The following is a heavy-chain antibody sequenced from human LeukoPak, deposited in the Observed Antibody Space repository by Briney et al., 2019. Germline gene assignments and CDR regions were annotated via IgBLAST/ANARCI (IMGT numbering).Heavy chain of an antibody. J-gene: IGHJ4*02. D-gene: IGHD3-3*01. CDR2: ISSSSSYI. CDR1: GFTFSSYS. CDR3: ARAGLDYDFWSGYYAFDY. Sequence: PGGSLRLSCAASGFTFSSYSMNWVRQAPGKGLEWVSSISSSSSYIYYADSVKGRFTISRDNAKNSLYLQMNSLRAEDTAVYYCARAGLDYDFWSGYYAFDYWGQGTLVTVSS. V-gene: IGHV3-21*01.